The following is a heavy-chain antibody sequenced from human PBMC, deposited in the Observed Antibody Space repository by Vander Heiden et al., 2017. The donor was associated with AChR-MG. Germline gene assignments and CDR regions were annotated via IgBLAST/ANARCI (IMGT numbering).Heavy chain of an antibody. J-gene: IGHJ6*02. CDR2: ISGSGGST. D-gene: IGHD2-21*02. V-gene: IGHV3-23*01. CDR1: AFTSRSSA. Sequence: EVQLLASGGGLLQPGGYLRLSWSASAFTSRSSAVSWVRQDPGKGLEWVSAISGSGGSTYYADPVKGRVTISRDNSKNTLYRQMNSLRAEETAVYYCAKGIVVVTGWSRAWGMDVWGQGTTVTVSS. CDR3: AKGIVVVTGWSRAWGMDV.